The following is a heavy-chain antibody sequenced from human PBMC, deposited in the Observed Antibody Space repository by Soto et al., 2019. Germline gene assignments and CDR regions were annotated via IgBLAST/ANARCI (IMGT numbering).Heavy chain of an antibody. D-gene: IGHD3-22*01. J-gene: IGHJ5*02. CDR3: ARDRGARRGYYPDWFDP. CDR1: GGTFSSYA. V-gene: IGHV1-69*12. CDR2: IIPIFGTA. Sequence: QVQLVQSGAEVKKPGSSVKVSCKASGGTFSSYAISWVRQAPGQGLEWMGEIIPIFGTANYAQKVQGRVTITADESTSTAYMELSRLRSEDTGVYYCARDRGARRGYYPDWFDPWGQGTLVTVSS.